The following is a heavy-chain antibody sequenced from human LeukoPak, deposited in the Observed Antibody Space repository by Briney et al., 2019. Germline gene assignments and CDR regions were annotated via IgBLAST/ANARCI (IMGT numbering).Heavy chain of an antibody. CDR2: IKQDGSEK. CDR1: GFTFSSYW. J-gene: IGHJ5*02. CDR3: ARASDYYYNSRGYWSPSFDP. Sequence: GGSLRLSCAASGFTFSSYWMSWVRQAPGKGLEWVANIKQDGSEKYYVDSVKGRFTISRDNAKNSLYLQMNSLRDEDTAVYYCARASDYYYNSRGYWSPSFDPWGQGTLVTVSS. V-gene: IGHV3-7*01. D-gene: IGHD3-22*01.